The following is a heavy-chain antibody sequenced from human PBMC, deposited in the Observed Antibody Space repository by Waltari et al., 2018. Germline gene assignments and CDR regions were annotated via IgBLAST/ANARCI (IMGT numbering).Heavy chain of an antibody. J-gene: IGHJ4*02. CDR3: ARGDSSGKSGFDY. V-gene: IGHV4-59*01. CDR2: IYYSGST. D-gene: IGHD3-22*01. Sequence: QVQLQESGPGLVKPSETLSLTCTVSGGSISSYSWSWIRQPPGKGLEWIGYIYYSGSTNYNPALKSRVTISVDTSKNQVSLKLSSVTAADTAVYYCARGDSSGKSGFDYWGQGTLVTVSS. CDR1: GGSISSYS.